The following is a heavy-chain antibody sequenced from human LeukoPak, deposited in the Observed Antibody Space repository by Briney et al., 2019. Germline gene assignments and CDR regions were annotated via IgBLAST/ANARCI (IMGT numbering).Heavy chain of an antibody. J-gene: IGHJ4*02. CDR2: IIPIFGTA. Sequence: ASVKVSCKASGGTFSSYAISWVRQAPGQGLEWMGGIIPIFGTANYAQKFQGRVTITADESTSTAYMELSSLRSEDTAVYYCTSTFGSYGYGYWGQGTLVTVSS. D-gene: IGHD5-18*01. V-gene: IGHV1-69*01. CDR1: GGTFSSYA. CDR3: TSTFGSYGYGY.